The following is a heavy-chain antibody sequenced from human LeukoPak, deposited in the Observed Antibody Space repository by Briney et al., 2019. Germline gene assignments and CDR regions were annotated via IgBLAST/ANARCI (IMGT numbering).Heavy chain of an antibody. CDR1: GGSISTYY. V-gene: IGHV4-4*07. CDR3: ARGRYYYGSGMGFDY. Sequence: SETLSLTCTVSGGSISTYYWSWIRQPPGKGLEWIGRTYTSGSTNYNPSLKSRVTMSVDMSKNQFSLKLSSMIAADTAVYYCARGRYYYGSGMGFDYWGQGTLVTVSS. D-gene: IGHD3-10*01. CDR2: TYTSGST. J-gene: IGHJ4*02.